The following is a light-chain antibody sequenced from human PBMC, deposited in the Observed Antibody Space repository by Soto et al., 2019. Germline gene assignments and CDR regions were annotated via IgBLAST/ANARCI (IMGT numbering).Light chain of an antibody. V-gene: IGKV3-20*01. CDR2: GAS. Sequence: EVVLTQSPGTLSLSPGERATLSCRASQRVSDSYLAWYQQKPGQTPSLLVYGASSMATGIPDRFSGSGSGADFTLIISRLEPEDFAVYYCQQYGSSPLTFGGGTKVEIK. J-gene: IGKJ4*01. CDR3: QQYGSSPLT. CDR1: QRVSDSY.